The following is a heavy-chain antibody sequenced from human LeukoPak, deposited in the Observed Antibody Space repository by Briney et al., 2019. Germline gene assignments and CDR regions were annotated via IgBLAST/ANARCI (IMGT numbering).Heavy chain of an antibody. J-gene: IGHJ6*02. CDR1: GFTFSNYN. CDR2: ISSTSSYI. Sequence: GGSLKLSCAASGFTFSNYNFYWVRQAPGKGLEWVSSISSTSSYIYYADSMKGRFTISRDNAKNSLYLQMNSLRAEDTAVYYCARALWSGPVYYGMDVWGQGTTVTVSS. V-gene: IGHV3-21*01. D-gene: IGHD3-10*01. CDR3: ARALWSGPVYYGMDV.